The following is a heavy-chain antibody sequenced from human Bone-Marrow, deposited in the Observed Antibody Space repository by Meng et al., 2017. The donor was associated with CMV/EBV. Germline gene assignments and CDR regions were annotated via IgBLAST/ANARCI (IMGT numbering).Heavy chain of an antibody. Sequence: ESLKISCAASGFTFSSYWMHWVRQAPGKGLVWVSRINSDGSSTSYADSVKGRFTISRDNAKNTLYLQMNSLRAEDTAVYYCARTSPFQPPNDYWGQGTLVTVSS. CDR2: INSDGSST. D-gene: IGHD2-2*01. CDR1: GFTFSSYW. CDR3: ARTSPFQPPNDY. J-gene: IGHJ4*02. V-gene: IGHV3-74*01.